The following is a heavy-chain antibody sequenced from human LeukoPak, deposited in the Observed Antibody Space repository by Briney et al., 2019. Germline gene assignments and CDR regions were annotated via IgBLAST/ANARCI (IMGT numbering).Heavy chain of an antibody. CDR2: IYYSGNT. V-gene: IGHV4-59*12. Sequence: SETLSLTCTVSGGSISSYYWSWIRQPPGKGLEWIGYIYYSGNTNYNPPLKSRVTMSVDTSKNQFSLKLSSVTAADTALYYCARGANYYDSQGYFDCWGQGTLVTVSS. CDR1: GGSISSYY. J-gene: IGHJ4*02. D-gene: IGHD3-22*01. CDR3: ARGANYYDSQGYFDC.